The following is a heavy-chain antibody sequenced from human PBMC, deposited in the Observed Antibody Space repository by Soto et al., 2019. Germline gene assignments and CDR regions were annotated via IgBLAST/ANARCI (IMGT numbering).Heavy chain of an antibody. D-gene: IGHD4-17*01. J-gene: IGHJ3*02. Sequence: EVQLVESGGNLVQPGGSLRLSCAASGFTFSGFWMNWVRQAPGKGLEWVANIKQDGSEKYYVDSVKGRFTISRDNAKNSLYLQMNSLRAEDTAVYYCLVTTSAVEIWGQGTIVTVSS. CDR2: IKQDGSEK. CDR3: LVTTSAVEI. V-gene: IGHV3-7*01. CDR1: GFTFSGFW.